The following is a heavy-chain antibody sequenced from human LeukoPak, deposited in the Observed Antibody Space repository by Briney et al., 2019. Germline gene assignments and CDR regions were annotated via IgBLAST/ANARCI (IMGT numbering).Heavy chain of an antibody. CDR3: ARAPYQTGRFDY. CDR1: GDSISNYY. J-gene: IGHJ4*02. V-gene: IGHV4-4*07. D-gene: IGHD7-27*01. Sequence: SETLSLTCTVSGDSISNYYWSWIRQSAGKGLEWIGRIHSSGSTNYNPSLKRRLTMSVDTSKNQFSLKLTSVTAADTAVYFCARAPYQTGRFDYWGQGTLVTVSS. CDR2: IHSSGST.